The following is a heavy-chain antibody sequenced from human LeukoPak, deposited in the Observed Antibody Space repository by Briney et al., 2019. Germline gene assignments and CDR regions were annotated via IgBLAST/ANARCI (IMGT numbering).Heavy chain of an antibody. CDR3: AKDGVFRQWLGGWQDY. V-gene: IGHV3-30*18. D-gene: IGHD6-19*01. CDR1: GFIFSSYG. CDR2: ISSDGSNK. J-gene: IGHJ4*02. Sequence: GGSLRLSCSASGFIFSSYGMHWVRQAPGKGLEWVAAISSDGSNKYYADSVKGRLTISRDNSKNTLYLEMNSLRAEDTAVYFCAKDGVFRQWLGGWQDYWSQGTLVTVSS.